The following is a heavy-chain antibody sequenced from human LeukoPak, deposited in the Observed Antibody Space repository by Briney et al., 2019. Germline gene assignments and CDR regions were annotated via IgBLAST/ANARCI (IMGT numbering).Heavy chain of an antibody. V-gene: IGHV1-18*01. J-gene: IGHJ3*02. D-gene: IGHD3-22*01. CDR3: ARARNHYYDSSGDAFDI. Sequence: GASVKVSCKASGYTFTSYGISWVRQAPGQGLEWMGWISAYNGNTNYAQKLQGRVTMTTDTSTSTAYMELSSLRSEDTAVYYCARARNHYYDSSGDAFDIWGQGTMVTVSS. CDR2: ISAYNGNT. CDR1: GYTFTSYG.